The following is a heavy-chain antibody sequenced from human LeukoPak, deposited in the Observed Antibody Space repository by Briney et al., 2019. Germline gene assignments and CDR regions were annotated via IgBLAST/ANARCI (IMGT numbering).Heavy chain of an antibody. Sequence: PGGSLRLSCAASGFTFSSYSMNWVRQAPGKGLEWVSSISSTSSYIYYADSVKGRFTISRDNAKNSLYLQMNSLRAEDTAVYYCAREMTDNSGLEAYFDYWGRGTLVTVSS. V-gene: IGHV3-21*01. CDR2: ISSTSSYI. J-gene: IGHJ4*02. CDR1: GFTFSSYS. CDR3: AREMTDNSGLEAYFDY. D-gene: IGHD6-19*01.